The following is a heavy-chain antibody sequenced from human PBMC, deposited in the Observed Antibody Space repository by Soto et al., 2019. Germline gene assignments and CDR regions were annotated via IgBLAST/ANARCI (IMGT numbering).Heavy chain of an antibody. D-gene: IGHD6-13*01. V-gene: IGHV1-69*13. CDR3: ARGISTAAGLYYYYYGMDV. CDR1: GGTFSSYA. Sequence: AASVKVSCKASGGTFSSYAISWVRQAPGQGLEWMGGIIPIFGTANYAQKFQGRVTITADESTSTAYMELSSLRSEDTAVYYCARGISTAAGLYYYYYGMDVWGQGTTVTVSS. J-gene: IGHJ6*02. CDR2: IIPIFGTA.